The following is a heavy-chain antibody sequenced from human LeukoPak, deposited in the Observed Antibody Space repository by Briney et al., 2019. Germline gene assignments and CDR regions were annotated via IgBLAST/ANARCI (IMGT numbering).Heavy chain of an antibody. D-gene: IGHD5-18*01. Sequence: PSQTLSLTCAVSDDSVRSGDYYWSWVRQPPGKGLEWIAYIFNSGTAYYNPSLKSRVTISVDTSKNQFSLKLKSVTAADTAVYYCARSAYSYGSEPDYWGQGTLVTVSS. V-gene: IGHV4-30-4*01. CDR3: ARSAYSYGSEPDY. CDR1: DDSVRSGDYY. J-gene: IGHJ4*02. CDR2: IFNSGTA.